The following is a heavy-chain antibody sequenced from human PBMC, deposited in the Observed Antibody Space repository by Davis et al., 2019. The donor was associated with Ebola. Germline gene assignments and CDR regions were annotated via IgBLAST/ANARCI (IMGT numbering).Heavy chain of an antibody. J-gene: IGHJ4*02. V-gene: IGHV3-23*01. D-gene: IGHD5-18*01. CDR1: GFTFSSYV. Sequence: GESLKISCAASGFTFSSYVMSWVRQAPGKGLEWVSAISGSGGSTYYADSVKGRFTISRDNAKNSLYLQMNSLRAEDTAVYYCARESSLWGYYFDYWGQGTLVTVSS. CDR2: ISGSGGST. CDR3: ARESSLWGYYFDY.